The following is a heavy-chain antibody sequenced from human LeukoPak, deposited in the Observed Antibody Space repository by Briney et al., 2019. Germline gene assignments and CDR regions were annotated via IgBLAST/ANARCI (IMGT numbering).Heavy chain of an antibody. CDR2: IKQDGSEK. CDR1: GFTFSSYW. J-gene: IGHJ4*02. Sequence: PGGSLRLSCAASGFTFSSYWMSWVRQAPGKGLEWVANIKQDGSEKYYVDSVKGRFTISRDNAKNSLYLQMNSLRAEDTAVYYCAKWGRYGGDITIFGVVPYYFDYWSQGTLVTVSS. V-gene: IGHV3-7*01. CDR3: AKWGRYGGDITIFGVVPYYFDY. D-gene: IGHD3-3*01.